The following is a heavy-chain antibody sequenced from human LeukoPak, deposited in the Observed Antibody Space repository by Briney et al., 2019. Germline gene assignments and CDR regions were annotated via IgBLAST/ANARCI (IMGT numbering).Heavy chain of an antibody. V-gene: IGHV3-66*01. Sequence: GSLRLSCAAAGFTVSSNYMSWVRQAPGKGLEWVSVIYSGGTTYYADSVKGRFTISRDNSKNTLHLQMNSLRAEDTAVYYCARDQYSYAHAAHWGQGTLVTVSS. CDR2: IYSGGTT. J-gene: IGHJ4*02. CDR3: ARDQYSYAHAAH. CDR1: GFTVSSNY. D-gene: IGHD5-18*01.